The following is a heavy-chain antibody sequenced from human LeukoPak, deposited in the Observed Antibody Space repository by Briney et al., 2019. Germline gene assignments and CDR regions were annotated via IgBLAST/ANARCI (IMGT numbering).Heavy chain of an antibody. Sequence: GGSLILPCAASGFTFSSYSMNRVRQAPGKGLEWVSSISSSSSYKYYADSVKGRFTISRDNPKNSLYLQMNSLRAEDTAVYYCARGSVVRGVLNYYGMDVWGKGTTVTVSS. D-gene: IGHD3-10*01. J-gene: IGHJ6*04. V-gene: IGHV3-21*04. CDR2: ISSSSSYK. CDR1: GFTFSSYS. CDR3: ARGSVVRGVLNYYGMDV.